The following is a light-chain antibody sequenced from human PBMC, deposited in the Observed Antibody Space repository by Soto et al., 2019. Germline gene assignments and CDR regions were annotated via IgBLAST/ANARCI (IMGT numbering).Light chain of an antibody. CDR2: YDS. V-gene: IGLV3-21*04. Sequence: SSELTQPPSVSVAPGKTARITCGGNNIGSKSVHWYQQKPGQAPVLVIYYDSDRPSGIPERISGSNSGNTATLTISRVEAGDEADYYCQVWDSSSDPWVFGGGTQLTVL. CDR3: QVWDSSSDPWV. CDR1: NIGSKS. J-gene: IGLJ3*02.